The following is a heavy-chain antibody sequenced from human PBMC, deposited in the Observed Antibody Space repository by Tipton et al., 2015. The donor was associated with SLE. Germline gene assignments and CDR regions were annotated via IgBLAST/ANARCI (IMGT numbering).Heavy chain of an antibody. Sequence: SLRLSCAASGFTVSSNYMGWVRQAPGKGLEWVANINPGGNEKYYIGSVEGRFIISRDNAENTLYLQLNSLRVDDTAVYYCAPRGDWGQGALVTVSS. V-gene: IGHV3-7*01. J-gene: IGHJ4*02. CDR3: APRGD. CDR1: GFTVSSNY. CDR2: INPGGNEK. D-gene: IGHD3-10*01.